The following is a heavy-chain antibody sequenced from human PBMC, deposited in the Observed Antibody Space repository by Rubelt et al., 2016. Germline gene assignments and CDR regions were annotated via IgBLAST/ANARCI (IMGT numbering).Heavy chain of an antibody. V-gene: IGHV4-61*05. J-gene: IGHJ5*02. CDR1: GGSISSSSYY. D-gene: IGHD3-22*01. Sequence: QLQLQESGLGLVKPSETLSLTCTVSGGSISSSSYYWGWIRQPPGKGLEWIGYIYYSGSTNYNPSLKSRVTISVDTSKNQCSLKLGSVTAADTAVYYCARADYYDSSGYHNWFDPWGQGTLVTVSS. CDR3: ARADYYDSSGYHNWFDP. CDR2: IYYSGST.